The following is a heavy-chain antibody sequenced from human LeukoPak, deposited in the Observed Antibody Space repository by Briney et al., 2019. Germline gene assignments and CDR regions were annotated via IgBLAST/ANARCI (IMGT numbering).Heavy chain of an antibody. CDR3: ARDLTQLALFDY. J-gene: IGHJ4*02. V-gene: IGHV3-64*01. D-gene: IGHD6-13*01. CDR2: ISSNGGST. Sequence: GGSLRLSCVVSGFTFGSYAMHRVRQAPGKGLEYVSAISSNGGSTYYANSVKGRFTLSRDNSKNTLFLQMNSLRPEDTAVYFCARDLTQLALFDYWGQGTLVTVSS. CDR1: GFTFGSYA.